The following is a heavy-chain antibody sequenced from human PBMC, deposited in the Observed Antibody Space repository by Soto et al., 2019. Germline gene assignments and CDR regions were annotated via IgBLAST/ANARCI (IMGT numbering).Heavy chain of an antibody. Sequence: EVQLVESGGGLVQPGGSWDSPVQAPELPSTAKTLTGSARAPGRGREWVSDISSSSSNTNYADSVKGRFTISRDNAKNSLYLQMNSLRAEDTAVYHCARWVGGESRYLDYWGQGTLVTVSS. CDR1: ELPSTAKT. CDR3: ARWVGGESRYLDY. V-gene: IGHV3-48*01. CDR2: ISSSSSNT. D-gene: IGHD3-9*01. J-gene: IGHJ4*02.